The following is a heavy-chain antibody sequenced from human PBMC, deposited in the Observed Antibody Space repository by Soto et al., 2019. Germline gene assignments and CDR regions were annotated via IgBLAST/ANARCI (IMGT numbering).Heavy chain of an antibody. CDR2: ISSSGSTI. D-gene: IGHD2-15*01. Sequence: QVQLAESGGGLVKPGGSLRLSCAASGFTFSDYYMSWIRQAPGKGLEWVSYISSSGSTIYYADSVKGRFTISRDNAKNSLYLQMNSLRAEDTAVYYCARDSSYCSGGSCYSDVAFDIWGQGTMVTVSS. V-gene: IGHV3-11*01. J-gene: IGHJ3*02. CDR3: ARDSSYCSGGSCYSDVAFDI. CDR1: GFTFSDYY.